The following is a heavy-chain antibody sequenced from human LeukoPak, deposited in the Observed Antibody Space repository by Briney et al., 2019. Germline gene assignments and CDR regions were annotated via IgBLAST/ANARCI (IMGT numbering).Heavy chain of an antibody. Sequence: PGGSLRLSCAASGFTFSDYYMSWIRQAPGKGLEWVSYISSSGSTIYYADSVKGRFTISRDNAKNSLYLQMNSLRAEDTAVYYCAREVIAAAGLYYYYGMDVWGQGTTVTVSS. CDR1: GFTFSDYY. CDR3: AREVIAAAGLYYYYGMDV. D-gene: IGHD6-13*01. V-gene: IGHV3-11*04. CDR2: ISSSGSTI. J-gene: IGHJ6*02.